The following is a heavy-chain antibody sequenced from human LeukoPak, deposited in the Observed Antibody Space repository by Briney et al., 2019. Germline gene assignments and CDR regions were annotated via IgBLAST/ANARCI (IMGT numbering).Heavy chain of an antibody. Sequence: ASVKVSCKASGYTFTSYGISWVRQAPGQGLEWMGWISAYNGNTNYAQKFQGRVTITADKSTSTAYMELSSLRSEDTAVYYCARRLVRGYYYYMDVWGKGTTVTVSS. CDR3: ARRLVRGYYYYMDV. J-gene: IGHJ6*03. CDR2: ISAYNGNT. V-gene: IGHV1-18*01. CDR1: GYTFTSYG.